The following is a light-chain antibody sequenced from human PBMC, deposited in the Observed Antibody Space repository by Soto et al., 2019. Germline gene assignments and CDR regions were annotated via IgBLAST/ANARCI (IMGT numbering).Light chain of an antibody. V-gene: IGLV1-40*01. CDR3: QSYHISLSGYV. CDR1: SSNIGAGYD. Sequence: QSVLTQPPSVSGAPGQRVTISCTGSSSNIGAGYDVHWYQQLPGTAPKLLIYGNSNRPSGVPDRFSGSKSGTSASLAITGLQAEDEADYYCQSYHISLSGYVFGTGTKLTVL. J-gene: IGLJ1*01. CDR2: GNS.